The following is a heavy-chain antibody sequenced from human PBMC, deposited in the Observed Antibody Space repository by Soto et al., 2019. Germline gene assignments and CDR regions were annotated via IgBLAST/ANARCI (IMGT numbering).Heavy chain of an antibody. CDR3: AKLPWAEEGGIFDP. CDR2: IYYSGST. D-gene: IGHD2-15*01. CDR1: GGSISNYY. Sequence: PSETLSLTCTVSGGSISNYYWTWIRQPPGKGLEWIGYIYYSGSTNYNPSLKSRVTISVDTSKNQFSLKLSSVTAADTAVYYCAKLPWAEEGGIFDPWGQGTLVTVSS. J-gene: IGHJ5*02. V-gene: IGHV4-59*01.